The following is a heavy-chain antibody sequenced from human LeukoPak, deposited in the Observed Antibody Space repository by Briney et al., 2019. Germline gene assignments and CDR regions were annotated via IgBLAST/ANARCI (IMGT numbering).Heavy chain of an antibody. CDR3: ARAPYYYDSSGYYGADY. CDR2: ISSSSSYI. D-gene: IGHD3-22*01. V-gene: IGHV3-21*01. CDR1: GFTFSSYS. Sequence: GGSLRLSCAASGFTFSSYSMNWVRQAPGKGLEWVSSISSSSSYIYYADSVKGRFTISRDNAKNSLYLQMNSLRAEDTAVYYCARAPYYYDSSGYYGADYWGQGTLVTVSS. J-gene: IGHJ4*02.